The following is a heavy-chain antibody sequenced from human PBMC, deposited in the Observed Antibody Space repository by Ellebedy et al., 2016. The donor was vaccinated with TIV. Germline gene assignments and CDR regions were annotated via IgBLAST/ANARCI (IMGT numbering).Heavy chain of an antibody. D-gene: IGHD4-23*01. V-gene: IGHV3-53*01. J-gene: IGHJ4*02. CDR2: IFSAADGGET. Sequence: PGGSLRLSCSASGFTVTTNYMNWVRQAPGKGLEWVSVIFSAADGGETHYADSVKGRFTISRDSSKNTLYLQINSLRAEDTAVYYCARDAAGNGGKLDYWGQGALVTVSS. CDR3: ARDAAGNGGKLDY. CDR1: GFTVTTNY.